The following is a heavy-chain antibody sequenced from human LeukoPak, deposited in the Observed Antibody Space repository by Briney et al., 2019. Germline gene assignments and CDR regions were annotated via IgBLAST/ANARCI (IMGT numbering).Heavy chain of an antibody. V-gene: IGHV4-4*07. CDR3: ARDLVPTYCGGDCYPRDAFDI. D-gene: IGHD2-21*01. CDR1: GGSISSYY. Sequence: PSETLSLTCTVSGGSISSYYWSWIRQPAGKGLEWIGRIYTSGSTNYNPSLKSRVTMSVDTSKNQFSLKLSSVTAADTAVYYCARDLVPTYCGGDCYPRDAFDIWGQGTMVTVSS. J-gene: IGHJ3*02. CDR2: IYTSGST.